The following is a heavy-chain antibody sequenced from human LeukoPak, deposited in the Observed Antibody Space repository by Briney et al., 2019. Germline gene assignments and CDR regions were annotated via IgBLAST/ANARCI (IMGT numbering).Heavy chain of an antibody. CDR1: GYTLTELS. CDR3: ATGRYDILTDPPYNWFDP. V-gene: IGHV1-24*01. D-gene: IGHD3-9*01. J-gene: IGHJ5*02. Sequence: ASVKVSCKVSGYTLTELSMHWVRQAPGKGLEWMGGFDPEDGETIYAQKFQGRVTMTEDTSTDTAYMELSSLRSEDTAVYYCATGRYDILTDPPYNWFDPWGQGTLVTVSS. CDR2: FDPEDGET.